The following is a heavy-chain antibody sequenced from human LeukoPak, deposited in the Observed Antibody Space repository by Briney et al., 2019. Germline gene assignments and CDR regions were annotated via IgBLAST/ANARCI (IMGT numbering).Heavy chain of an antibody. CDR1: GFTFSSYA. V-gene: IGHV3-23*01. Sequence: GGSLRLSCAASGFTFSSYAMSWVRQAPGKGLEWVSAISGSGGSTYYADSVKGRFTISRDNSKNTPYLQMNSLRAEDTAVYYCAKSPLYSSSWYFGYWGQGTLVTVSS. CDR2: ISGSGGST. CDR3: AKSPLYSSSWYFGY. J-gene: IGHJ4*02. D-gene: IGHD6-13*01.